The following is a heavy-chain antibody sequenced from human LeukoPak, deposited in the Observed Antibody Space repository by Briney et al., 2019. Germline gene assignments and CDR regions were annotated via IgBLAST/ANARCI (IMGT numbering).Heavy chain of an antibody. J-gene: IGHJ4*02. Sequence: SETLSLTCAVYGGSFSGYYWSWVRQPPGKGLEWIGEINHSGSTNYNPSLKSGGTISVDTSKNQFSLKLSSVTAADTAVCYCARDGVFFSSYDLGVSFDYWGQGTLVTVSS. CDR3: ARDGVFFSSYDLGVSFDY. D-gene: IGHD5-12*01. V-gene: IGHV4-34*01. CDR2: INHSGST. CDR1: GGSFSGYY.